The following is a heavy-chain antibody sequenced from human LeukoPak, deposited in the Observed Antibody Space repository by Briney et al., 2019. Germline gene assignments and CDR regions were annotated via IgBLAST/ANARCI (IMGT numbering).Heavy chain of an antibody. CDR1: GYTFTSYY. CDR3: ARDGDYGGNVRSGHGY. J-gene: IGHJ4*02. V-gene: IGHV1-46*01. D-gene: IGHD4-23*01. CDR2: INPSGGST. Sequence: ASVKVSCKASGYTFTSYYIHWVRQAPGLGLEWMGVINPSGGSTGYAQKFQGRVTISRDTSMSTVYMELSSLRSEDTAVYYCARDGDYGGNVRSGHGYWGQGTLVTVSS.